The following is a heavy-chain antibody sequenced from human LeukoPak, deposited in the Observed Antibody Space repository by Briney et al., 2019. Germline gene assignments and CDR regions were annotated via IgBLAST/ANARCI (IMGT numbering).Heavy chain of an antibody. CDR1: GFTFSNYG. J-gene: IGHJ6*03. Sequence: PGGSLRLSCAASGFTFSNYGMHWVRQAPGKGLEWVAVISSDGSNKYYTDFVKGRFTISRDNSKNTLFLQMNSLRAEDTALYYCAKYPGGFTGIVNYYHMDVWGKGTTVTVSS. CDR3: AKYPGGFTGIVNYYHMDV. D-gene: IGHD1-26*01. CDR2: ISSDGSNK. V-gene: IGHV3-30*18.